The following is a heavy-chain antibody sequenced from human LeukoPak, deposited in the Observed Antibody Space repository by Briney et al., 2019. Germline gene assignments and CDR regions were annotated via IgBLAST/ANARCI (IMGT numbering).Heavy chain of an antibody. CDR3: AKGPWAADYYYYYGMDV. Sequence: GGSLRLPCAASGFTFSSYGMHWVRQAPGKGLEWVAVISYDGSNKYYADSVKGRFTISRDNSKNTLYLQMNSLRAEDTAVYYCAKGPWAADYYYYYGMDVWGQGTTVTVSS. J-gene: IGHJ6*02. CDR1: GFTFSSYG. CDR2: ISYDGSNK. V-gene: IGHV3-30*18. D-gene: IGHD6-13*01.